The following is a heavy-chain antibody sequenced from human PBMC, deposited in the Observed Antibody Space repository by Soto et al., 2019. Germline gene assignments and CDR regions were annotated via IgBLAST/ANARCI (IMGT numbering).Heavy chain of an antibody. V-gene: IGHV1-69*10. CDR3: ARGDSTDCSNGVCSFFYNHDMDV. CDR1: GGTFSSNA. Sequence: SVKVSCKASGGTFSSNAISWVRQAAGQGLEWMGGIIPILDTAKYAQKFQGRVTITADTSISTASMELTRLTSDDTAIYYCARGDSTDCSNGVCSFFYNHDMDVWGQGTTVTVSS. J-gene: IGHJ6*02. D-gene: IGHD2-8*01. CDR2: IIPILDTA.